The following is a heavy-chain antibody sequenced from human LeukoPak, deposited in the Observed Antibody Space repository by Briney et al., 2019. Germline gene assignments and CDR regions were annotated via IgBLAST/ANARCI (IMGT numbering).Heavy chain of an antibody. D-gene: IGHD3-22*01. V-gene: IGHV1-24*01. Sequence: ASVKVSCKVSGYTLTELSMHWVRQAPGKGLEWMGGFDPEDGETIYAQKFQGRVTMTEDTSTDTAYMELSSLRSEDTAVYYCARGFHYYDSSGYYHNWFDPWGQGTLVTVSS. CDR1: GYTLTELS. CDR3: ARGFHYYDSSGYYHNWFDP. J-gene: IGHJ5*02. CDR2: FDPEDGET.